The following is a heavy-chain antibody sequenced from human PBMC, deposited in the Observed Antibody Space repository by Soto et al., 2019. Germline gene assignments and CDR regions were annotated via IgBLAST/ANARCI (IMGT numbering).Heavy chain of an antibody. CDR1: QFTFSTYA. CDR2: ISGSGGST. CDR3: ARDLAYSSSDIFP. D-gene: IGHD6-6*01. Sequence: GGSLRLSCAASQFTFSTYAITWVRQAPGKGLEWVSLISGSGGSTYYADSVKGRFTISRDNSKNTLYLQMNSLRAEDTAVYYCARDLAYSSSDIFPWGQGTLVTVSS. J-gene: IGHJ5*02. V-gene: IGHV3-23*01.